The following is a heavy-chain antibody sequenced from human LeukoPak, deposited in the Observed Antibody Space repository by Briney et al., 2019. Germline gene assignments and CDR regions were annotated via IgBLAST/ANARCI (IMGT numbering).Heavy chain of an antibody. V-gene: IGHV1-2*02. CDR2: MDPNSGDT. J-gene: IGHJ4*02. CDR1: GYTFTGYY. D-gene: IGHD2/OR15-2a*01. Sequence: GASVKVSCKASGYTFTGYYINWVRQAPGQGLDWMGWMDPNSGDTKYAQKFQGRITITRDTSISTGYMKLKWLRSDDTAVYYCARDARHCTSSSCYSFYLDSWGQGTLVTVSS. CDR3: ARDARHCTSSSCYSFYLDS.